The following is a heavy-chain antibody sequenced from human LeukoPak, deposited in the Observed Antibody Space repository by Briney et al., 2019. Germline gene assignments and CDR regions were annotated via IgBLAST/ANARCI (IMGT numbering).Heavy chain of an antibody. D-gene: IGHD3-22*01. CDR2: ISAYNGNT. Sequence: ASVKVSCKASGYTFTTYTITWVRQAPGQGLEWMGWISAYNGNTNYAQKLQGRVTMTTDPSTSTAYMELRSLRSDGTAVYYCARDRYYYDSSDFHYGHYWGQGTLVTVSS. CDR3: ARDRYYYDSSDFHYGHY. J-gene: IGHJ4*02. CDR1: GYTFTTYT. V-gene: IGHV1-18*01.